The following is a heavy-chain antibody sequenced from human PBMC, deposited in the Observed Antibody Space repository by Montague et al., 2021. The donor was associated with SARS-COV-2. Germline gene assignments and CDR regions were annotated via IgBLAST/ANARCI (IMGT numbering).Heavy chain of an antibody. CDR2: IYYSGST. Sequence: SETLSLTCTVSGGPISSYYWGWIRQPPGKGLEWIGYIYYSGSTNYNPSLKSRVTISVDTSKNQFSLKLSSVTAADTAVYYCARVFPRWLQFDPYFDYWGQGTLVTVSS. V-gene: IGHV4-59*01. CDR3: ARVFPRWLQFDPYFDY. J-gene: IGHJ4*02. D-gene: IGHD5-24*01. CDR1: GGPISSYY.